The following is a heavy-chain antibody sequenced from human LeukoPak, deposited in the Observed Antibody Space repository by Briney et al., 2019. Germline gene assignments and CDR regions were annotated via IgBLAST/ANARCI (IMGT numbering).Heavy chain of an antibody. CDR1: GGSIRTTTW. D-gene: IGHD4-23*01. CDR2: IFHYGTT. J-gene: IGHJ4*02. Sequence: TSETLSLTCSVSGGSIRTTTWWSWVRQPPGKGLEWIGDIFHYGTTNYNPSLKSRVTMSVDTSSNQFSLTLNSVTAADTAVYYCAGWGVDYGGNFEYSDYWGQGTLVTVSS. V-gene: IGHV4-4*02. CDR3: AGWGVDYGGNFEYSDY.